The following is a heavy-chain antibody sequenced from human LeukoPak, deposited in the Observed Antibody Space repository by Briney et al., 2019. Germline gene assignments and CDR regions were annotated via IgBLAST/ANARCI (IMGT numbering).Heavy chain of an antibody. CDR2: ISAYNGNT. CDR3: ARDLGSSATSTNWFDP. J-gene: IGHJ5*02. CDR1: GYTFTSYG. D-gene: IGHD6-6*01. V-gene: IGHV1-18*01. Sequence: ASVKVSCKASGYTFTSYGISWVRQAPGQGLEWMGWISAYNGNTNYAQKLQGRVTMTADTSTSTAYMELRSLRSDDTAVYYCARDLGSSATSTNWFDPWGQGTLVTVSS.